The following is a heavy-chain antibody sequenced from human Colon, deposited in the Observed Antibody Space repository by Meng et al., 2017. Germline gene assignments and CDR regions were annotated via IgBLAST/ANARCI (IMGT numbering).Heavy chain of an antibody. CDR1: GGSFSDYF. CDR3: ARGYWFDP. V-gene: IGHV4-34*02. J-gene: IGHJ5*02. Sequence: QVQLQQLGAGLFKPSETLSLTCAVYGGSFSDYFWSWIRQPPGKGLEWIGEINHSGSTNYNPSLKSRVTISVDTSKSQFSLRMTSMTAADTAVYYCARGYWFDPWGQGTLVTVSS. CDR2: INHSGST.